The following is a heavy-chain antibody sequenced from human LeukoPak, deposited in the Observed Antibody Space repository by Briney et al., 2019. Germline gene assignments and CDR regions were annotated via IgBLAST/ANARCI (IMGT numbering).Heavy chain of an antibody. CDR2: INPDGSST. CDR3: ARVHYDLWGDRKYYFDY. J-gene: IGHJ4*02. CDR1: GFTFSSHW. D-gene: IGHD3-3*01. V-gene: IGHV3-74*01. Sequence: GGSLRLSCAASGFTFSSHWMHWVRQAPGKGLVWVSQINPDGSSTTYADSVKGRLTISRDNAKNTLYLPMNSVRDEDTAVYYCARVHYDLWGDRKYYFDYWGQGTMVAVSS.